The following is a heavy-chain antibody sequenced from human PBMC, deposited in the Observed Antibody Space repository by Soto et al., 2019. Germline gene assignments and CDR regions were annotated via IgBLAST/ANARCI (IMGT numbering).Heavy chain of an antibody. CDR3: ARGPRWDRQAFDY. CDR2: IYYSGST. D-gene: IGHD1-26*01. J-gene: IGHJ4*02. Sequence: PSETLSLTCTVSGGSISSYYWSWIRQPPGKGLEWIGYIYYSGSTNYNPSLKSRVTISVDTSKNQFSLKLSSVTAADTAVYYCARGPRWDRQAFDYWGQGTLVTVSS. V-gene: IGHV4-59*01. CDR1: GGSISSYY.